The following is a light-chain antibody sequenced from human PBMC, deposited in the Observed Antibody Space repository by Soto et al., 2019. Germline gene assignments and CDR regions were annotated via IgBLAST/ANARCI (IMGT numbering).Light chain of an antibody. Sequence: DIVMTQSPDSLAVSLGERATINCKSSQSLLYSVNNKSYLAWYQKKPRQPPKLLIYWASTRESGVPDRFSSSWSGTDFTLTISSLQAEDVAFYYYQQSYDGPRTFGQGTKVEIK. CDR3: QQSYDGPRT. J-gene: IGKJ1*01. CDR1: QSLLYSVNNKSY. CDR2: WAS. V-gene: IGKV4-1*01.